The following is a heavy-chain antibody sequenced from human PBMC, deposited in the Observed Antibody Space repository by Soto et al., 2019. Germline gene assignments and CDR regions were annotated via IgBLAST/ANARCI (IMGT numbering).Heavy chain of an antibody. Sequence: SETLSLTCTVSGGSISSSKYYWGWIPQPPGKGLGWIVSIYYSGSTYYNPSLKSRVTISVDTSKNQFSLKLSSVTAADTAVYYCASPTVRGVIGMDVWCQGTTVNVSS. D-gene: IGHD3-10*01. J-gene: IGHJ6*02. CDR2: IYYSGST. CDR1: GGSISSSKYY. CDR3: ASPTVRGVIGMDV. V-gene: IGHV4-39*01.